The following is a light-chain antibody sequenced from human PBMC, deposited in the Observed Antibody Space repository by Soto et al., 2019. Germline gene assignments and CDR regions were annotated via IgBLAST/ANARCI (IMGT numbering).Light chain of an antibody. CDR2: GAS. V-gene: IGKV3D-15*01. Sequence: EIVMTQSPATLSVSPRERVTLSCRASQSVGSDLAWYQQKPGRAPSVLIYGASTTATGVPARFSGSGSGTEFPLTITSLQSEDAAVYYCKQYHNWYSFGQGTKLEIK. J-gene: IGKJ2*03. CDR3: KQYHNWYS. CDR1: QSVGSD.